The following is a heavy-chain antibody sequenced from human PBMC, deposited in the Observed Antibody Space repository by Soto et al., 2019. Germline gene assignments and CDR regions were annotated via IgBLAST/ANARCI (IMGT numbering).Heavy chain of an antibody. CDR1: GFTFSSYA. CDR3: AKAGRRTGYDDF. CDR2: ISGSGGPP. V-gene: IGHV3-23*01. Sequence: GSLRLSCAASGFTFSSYALSWVRQAPGKGLEWVSLISGSGGPPYYADSVMGRFSISRDDSTSTLYLQMSSLRVEDTAVYYCAKAGRRTGYDDFWGQGTLVTVSS. D-gene: IGHD5-12*01. J-gene: IGHJ4*02.